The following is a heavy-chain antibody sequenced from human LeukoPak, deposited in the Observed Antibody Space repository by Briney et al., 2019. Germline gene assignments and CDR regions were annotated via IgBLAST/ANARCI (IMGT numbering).Heavy chain of an antibody. CDR1: GYTFTSYD. CDR3: ATDRDGMDV. J-gene: IGHJ6*02. CDR2: FDPEDGET. Sequence: ASVKVSCKASGYTFTSYDINWVRQAPGKGLEWMGGFDPEDGETIYAQKFQGRVTMTEDTSTDTAYMELSSLRSEDTAVYYCATDRDGMDVWGQGTTVTVSS. V-gene: IGHV1-24*01.